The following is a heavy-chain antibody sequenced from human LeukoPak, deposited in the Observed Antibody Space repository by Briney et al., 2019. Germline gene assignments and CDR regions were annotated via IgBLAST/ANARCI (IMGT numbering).Heavy chain of an antibody. D-gene: IGHD3-10*01. CDR3: AKDRIYADGLWDFDY. CDR1: GFTFSSYA. Sequence: GGSLRLSCAASGFTFSSYAMHWVRQAPEKGLEYVSAVSSNGGSTYYANSVKGRFTISRDNSKNTLYLQMNSLRADDTAVYYCAKDRIYADGLWDFDYWGQGTLVTVSS. J-gene: IGHJ4*02. V-gene: IGHV3-64*01. CDR2: VSSNGGST.